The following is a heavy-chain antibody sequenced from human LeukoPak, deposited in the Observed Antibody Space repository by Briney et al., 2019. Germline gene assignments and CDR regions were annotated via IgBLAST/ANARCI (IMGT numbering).Heavy chain of an antibody. V-gene: IGHV3-30-3*01. D-gene: IGHD6-13*01. CDR1: GFTFSSYA. Sequence: GRSLRLSCAASGFTFSSYAMHWVRQAPGKGLEWVAVISYDGSNKYYADSVKGRFTISRDNSKNTLYLQMNSLRAEDTAVYYCARETQQLAYCYYYGMDVWGQGTTVTVPS. J-gene: IGHJ6*02. CDR3: ARETQQLAYCYYYGMDV. CDR2: ISYDGSNK.